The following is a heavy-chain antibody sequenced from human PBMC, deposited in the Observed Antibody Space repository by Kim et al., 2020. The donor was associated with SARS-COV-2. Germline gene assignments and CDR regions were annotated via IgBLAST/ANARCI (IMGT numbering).Heavy chain of an antibody. CDR2: IKSDGTDT. CDR1: GFTFSSYW. D-gene: IGHD3-22*01. J-gene: IGHJ5*02. CDR3: VRGVYYYDSNAFGP. V-gene: IGHV3-74*01. Sequence: GGSLRLSCAASGFTFSSYWMHWVRQVPGKGLIWVSRIKSDGTDTVYAYSVKGRFTVSRDNARNTLYLQMKSLRAEDTALYYCVRGVYYYDSNAFGPWGQGTLVTVS.